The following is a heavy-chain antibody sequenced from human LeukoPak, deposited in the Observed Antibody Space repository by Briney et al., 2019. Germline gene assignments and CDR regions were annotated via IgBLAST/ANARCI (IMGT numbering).Heavy chain of an antibody. CDR3: ARGNTYYYGSGSYYLRVFDY. J-gene: IGHJ4*02. D-gene: IGHD3-10*01. V-gene: IGHV4-34*01. Sequence: SETLSLACAVYGGSFSGYYWSWIRQPPGKGLEWIGEINHSGSTNYNPSLESRVTISVDTSKNQFSLKLSSVTAADTAVYYCARGNTYYYGSGSYYLRVFDYWGQGTLVTVSS. CDR2: INHSGST. CDR1: GGSFSGYY.